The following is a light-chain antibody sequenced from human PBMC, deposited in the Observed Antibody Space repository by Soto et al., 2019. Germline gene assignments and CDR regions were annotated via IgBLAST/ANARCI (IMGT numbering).Light chain of an antibody. CDR3: SSYTSSSTSYV. J-gene: IGLJ1*01. Sequence: QSVLTQPASVSGSPGQSITISCTGTSSDVGGYNYVSWYQQHPGKAPKLMIYEVSNRPSGVSNRFSGSKSGKTASLTISGLQAEDEADYYCSSYTSSSTSYVFGTGTKATV. CDR2: EVS. CDR1: SSDVGGYNY. V-gene: IGLV2-14*01.